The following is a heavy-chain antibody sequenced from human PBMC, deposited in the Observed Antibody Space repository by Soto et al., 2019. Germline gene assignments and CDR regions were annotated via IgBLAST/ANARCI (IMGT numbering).Heavy chain of an antibody. J-gene: IGHJ4*02. D-gene: IGHD5-18*01. V-gene: IGHV5-51*01. CDR2: IYRGDSDT. CDR3: ARRKGGGYSYGSGYWVDY. CDR1: GYSFTSYW. Sequence: EVQVVQSGGEVKKPGESLEISCMGAGYSFTSYWIGWLRQMLGKGLEWMGIIYRGDSDTRYSPSFQGQGTISADKSTITAYQQWSSLKASDTAMYYGARRKGGGYSYGSGYWVDYWGQGTMVTVSS.